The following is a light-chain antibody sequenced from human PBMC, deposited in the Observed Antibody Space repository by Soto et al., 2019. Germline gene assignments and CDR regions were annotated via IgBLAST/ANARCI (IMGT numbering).Light chain of an antibody. CDR2: GTF. V-gene: IGKV3-20*01. CDR3: QQYGRSPFT. Sequence: IVLTQSPGTLSLSPGESATLSCRASQSVNNNYLAWYQQKPGQAPRLLIYGTFSRATAIPDRFSGSGSGTDFTLTNDRLEPGDFAVYYCQQYGRSPFTFGPGTKVEIK. CDR1: QSVNNNY. J-gene: IGKJ3*01.